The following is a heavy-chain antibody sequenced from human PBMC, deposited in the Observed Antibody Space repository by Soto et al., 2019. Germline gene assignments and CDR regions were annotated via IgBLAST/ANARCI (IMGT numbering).Heavy chain of an antibody. CDR3: AKGVGKAAAGYYYYGMDV. D-gene: IGHD6-13*01. CDR1: GFTFSSYA. CDR2: ISGSGGST. J-gene: IGHJ6*02. Sequence: QPGGSLRLSCAASGFTFSSYAMSWVRQAPGKGLEWVSAISGSGGSTYYANSVKGRFTISRDNSKNTLYLQMNSLRAEDTAVYYCAKGVGKAAAGYYYYGMDVWGQGTTVTVSS. V-gene: IGHV3-23*01.